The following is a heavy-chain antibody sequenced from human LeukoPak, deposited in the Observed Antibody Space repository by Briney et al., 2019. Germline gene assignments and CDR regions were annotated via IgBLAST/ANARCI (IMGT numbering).Heavy chain of an antibody. CDR2: IRYDGSRT. CDR1: GFIFKNFG. CDR3: ARDYRWDLRRYFDY. J-gene: IGHJ4*02. D-gene: IGHD2-15*01. Sequence: GGSLRLSCAASGFIFKNFGMYWVRQAPGKGLDWVAFIRYDGSRTYYTDSVKGRFTISRDNSNNTLYLQMNSLRPEDTAVYFCARDYRWDLRRYFDYWGQGTLVAVSS. V-gene: IGHV3-30*02.